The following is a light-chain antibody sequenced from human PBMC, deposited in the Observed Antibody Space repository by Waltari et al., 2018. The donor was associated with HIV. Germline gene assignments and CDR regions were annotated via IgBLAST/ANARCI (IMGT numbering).Light chain of an antibody. J-gene: IGKJ5*01. Sequence: DIQMTQSPSSVSASLGDRVPITCRASRDINNWLACYQQKPGKAPKLLIYDASSLQSGVPSRFSGSGSGTEFTLTISSLQAEDSAVYYCQQANSFLAITFGQGTRLEIK. CDR3: QQANSFLAIT. V-gene: IGKV1-12*01. CDR1: RDINNW. CDR2: DAS.